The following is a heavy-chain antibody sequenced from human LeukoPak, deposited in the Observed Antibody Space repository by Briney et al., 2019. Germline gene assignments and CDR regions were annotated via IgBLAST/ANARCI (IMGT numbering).Heavy chain of an antibody. CDR2: ISHDGGND. D-gene: IGHD3-10*01. J-gene: IGHJ6*03. Sequence: QPGKSLRLSCAASGSTFRNRAIHWDRQAPGKGLEWVTVISHDGGNDYYRDSVKGRFTISRDNSKNTVVLQMNSLSPDDTAVYYCVGSPTYYYMDVWGKGTTVTVSS. CDR3: VGSPTYYYMDV. CDR1: GSTFRNRA. V-gene: IGHV3-30*04.